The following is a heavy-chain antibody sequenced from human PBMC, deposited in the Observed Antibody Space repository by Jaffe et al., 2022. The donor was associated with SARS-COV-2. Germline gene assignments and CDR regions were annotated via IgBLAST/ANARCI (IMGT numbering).Heavy chain of an antibody. J-gene: IGHJ4*02. CDR1: GYSFTSYW. CDR2: IYPGDSDT. Sequence: EVQLVQSGAEVKKPGESLKISCKGSGYSFTSYWIGWVRQMPGKGLEWMGIIYPGDSDTRYSPSFQGQVTISADKSISTAYLQWSSLKASDTAMYYCAGGYCSGGSCYPASSFDYWGQGTLVTVSS. CDR3: AGGYCSGGSCYPASSFDY. V-gene: IGHV5-51*01. D-gene: IGHD2-15*01.